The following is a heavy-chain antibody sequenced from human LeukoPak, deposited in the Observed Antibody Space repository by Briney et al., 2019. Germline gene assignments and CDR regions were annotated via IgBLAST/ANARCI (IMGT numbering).Heavy chain of an antibody. Sequence: GASVKVSCKASGGTFSSYALSWVRQAPGQGLEWMGRINPNSGGTNYAQKFQGRVTMTRDTSISTAYMELSGLRSDDTAVYYCVRYNSVWSEDYWGLGTLVTVSS. V-gene: IGHV1-2*06. CDR3: VRYNSVWSEDY. J-gene: IGHJ4*02. CDR1: GGTFSSYA. D-gene: IGHD6-19*01. CDR2: INPNSGGT.